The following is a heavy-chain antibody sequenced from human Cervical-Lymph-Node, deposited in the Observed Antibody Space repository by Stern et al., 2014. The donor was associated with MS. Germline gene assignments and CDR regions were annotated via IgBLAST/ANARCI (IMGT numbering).Heavy chain of an antibody. CDR3: TRFLQSGWSDLFDS. CDR2: IKRDGSET. Sequence: DQLVQSGGGLVQPGGSQRLSCVASGSTFSTSWMSWVRQAPGKGLEWVANIKRDGSETYYLDSVKGRFTISRDNAKSSLYLEMNSLRAEDTAVYYCTRFLQSGWSDLFDSWGRGTLVTVSS. J-gene: IGHJ5*01. CDR1: GSTFSTSW. V-gene: IGHV3-7*01. D-gene: IGHD6-19*01.